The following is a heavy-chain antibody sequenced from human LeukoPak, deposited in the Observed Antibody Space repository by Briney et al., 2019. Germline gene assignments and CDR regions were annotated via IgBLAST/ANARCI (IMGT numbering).Heavy chain of an antibody. CDR2: INHSGST. Sequence: SETLSLTCAVYGGSFSGYYWSWIRQPPGKGLEWIGEINHSGSTNYNPSLKSRVIISVDTSKNQFSLKLSSVTAADTAVYYCARRDTAMVTSFDYWGQGTLVTVSS. D-gene: IGHD5-18*01. CDR1: GGSFSGYY. V-gene: IGHV4-34*01. J-gene: IGHJ4*02. CDR3: ARRDTAMVTSFDY.